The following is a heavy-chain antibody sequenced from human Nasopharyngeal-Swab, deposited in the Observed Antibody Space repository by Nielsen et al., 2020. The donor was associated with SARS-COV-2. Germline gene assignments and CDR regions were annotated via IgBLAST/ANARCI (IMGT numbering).Heavy chain of an antibody. D-gene: IGHD6-19*01. J-gene: IGHJ4*02. CDR1: GYSISSGYY. CDR2: IYHSGST. CDR3: ARGGYSSGWVVY. V-gene: IGHV4-38-2*02. Sequence: SETLSLTCTVSGYSISSGYYWGWMRQPPGKGLEWIGSIYHSGSTYYNPSLKSRVTISVDTSKNQFSLKLSSVPAADTAVYYCARGGYSSGWVVYWGQGTLVTVS.